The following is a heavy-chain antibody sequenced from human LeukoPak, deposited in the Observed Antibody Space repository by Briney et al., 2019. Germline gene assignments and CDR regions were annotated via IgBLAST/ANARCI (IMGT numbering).Heavy chain of an antibody. CDR3: ARSYNNSWYAFDY. V-gene: IGHV4-39*01. J-gene: IGHJ4*02. CDR2: IYYSGNT. Sequence: SETLSLTCTVSGGSTSSGSYYWGWIRQPPGKGPEWIGSIYYSGNTYSNPSLKSRVTISLDASQNQFSLRLSSVTAADTAVFYCARSYNNSWYAFDYWGQGTLVTVSS. D-gene: IGHD6-13*01. CDR1: GGSTSSGSYY.